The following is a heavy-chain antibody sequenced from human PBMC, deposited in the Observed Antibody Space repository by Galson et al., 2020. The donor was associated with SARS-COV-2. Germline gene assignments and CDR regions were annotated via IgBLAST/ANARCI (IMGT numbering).Heavy chain of an antibody. CDR2: ISYDGSNK. CDR3: AKVGRSMVITTVDY. CDR1: GFTFSSYG. Sequence: GGSLRLSCAASGFTFSSYGMHWVRQAPGKGLEWVAVISYDGSNKYYADSVKGRFTISRDNSKNTLYLQMNSLRAEDTAVYYCAKVGRSMVITTVDYWGQGTLVTVSS. D-gene: IGHD3-22*01. V-gene: IGHV3-30*18. J-gene: IGHJ4*02.